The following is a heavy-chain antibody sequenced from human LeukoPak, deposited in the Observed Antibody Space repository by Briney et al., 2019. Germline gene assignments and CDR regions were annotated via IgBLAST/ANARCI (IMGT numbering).Heavy chain of an antibody. D-gene: IGHD3-9*01. V-gene: IGHV1-69*13. CDR1: GGTFSSYA. CDR3: ARSGRYFDWLLYLDY. CDR2: IIPIFGTA. Sequence: SVKVSCKASGGTFSSYAISWVRQAPGQGLEWMGGIIPIFGTANYAQKFQGRVTITADESTSTAYMELSSLRSEDTAVYYCARSGRYFDWLLYLDYWGQGTLVTVSS. J-gene: IGHJ4*02.